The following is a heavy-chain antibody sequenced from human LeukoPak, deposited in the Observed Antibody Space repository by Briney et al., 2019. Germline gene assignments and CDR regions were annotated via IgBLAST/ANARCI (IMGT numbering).Heavy chain of an antibody. CDR2: INPSGGST. CDR1: GYTFTSYY. D-gene: IGHD6-6*01. J-gene: IGHJ2*01. CDR3: ARGPVIGGHSSSSAWYFDL. V-gene: IGHV1-46*01. Sequence: ASVKVSCKASGYTFTSYYMHWVRQAPGQGLEWMGIINPSGGSTGYAQKFQGRVTMTRDTSTSTVYMELSSLRSEDTAVYYCARGPVIGGHSSSSAWYFDLWGPGTLVTVSS.